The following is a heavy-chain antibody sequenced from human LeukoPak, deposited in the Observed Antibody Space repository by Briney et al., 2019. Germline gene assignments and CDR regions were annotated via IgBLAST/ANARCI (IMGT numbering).Heavy chain of an antibody. Sequence: ASVKVSCKASGYTFSNYGINWVRQAPGQGLEWMGWISGNNDNPNYGQKFQGRFTVTTDSSTNTAYMELRDLRFDDTAVYYCARDGRSTDDYWGQGTLVSVSS. D-gene: IGHD2-2*01. J-gene: IGHJ4*02. CDR3: ARDGRSTDDY. V-gene: IGHV1-18*01. CDR2: ISGNNDNP. CDR1: GYTFSNYG.